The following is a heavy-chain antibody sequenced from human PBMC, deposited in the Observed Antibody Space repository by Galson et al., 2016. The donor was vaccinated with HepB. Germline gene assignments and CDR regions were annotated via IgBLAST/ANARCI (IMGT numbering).Heavy chain of an antibody. V-gene: IGHV4-4*02. Sequence: SETLSLTCAVSGGSITNSNWWSWIRQPPGKGLEWVGEINHSGGTNYNPSLKSRVTISVDTSKNQFSLKLTSVTAADTAVYYCARGGRITIFGARGGYFQHWGQGTLVTVSS. D-gene: IGHD3-3*01. CDR2: INHSGGT. CDR3: ARGGRITIFGARGGYFQH. J-gene: IGHJ1*01. CDR1: GGSITNSNW.